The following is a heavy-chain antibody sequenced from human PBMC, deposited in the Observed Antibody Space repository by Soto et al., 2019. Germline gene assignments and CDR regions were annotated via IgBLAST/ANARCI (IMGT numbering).Heavy chain of an antibody. V-gene: IGHV4-34*01. D-gene: IGHD2-2*01. CDR1: GGSFSGYY. CDR2: INHSGST. J-gene: IGHJ6*03. CDR3: ARAYTKGTSDYYYYYMDV. Sequence: SETLSLTCAVYGGSFSGYYWSWIRQPPGKGLEWIGEINHSGSTNYNPSLKSRVTISVDTSKNQFSLKLSSVTAADTAVYYCARAYTKGTSDYYYYYMDVWGKGTTVTVSS.